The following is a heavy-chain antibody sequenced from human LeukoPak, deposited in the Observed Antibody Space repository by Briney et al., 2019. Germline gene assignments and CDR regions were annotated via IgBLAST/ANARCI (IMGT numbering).Heavy chain of an antibody. CDR2: IYYSGST. CDR3: TRVRLVRGVNHYYYYGMDV. Sequence: PSETLSLTCTVSGGSISSYYWSWVRQPPGKGLEWLGYIYYSGSTNYNPPLKSRVTISVDTSKNQFSLKLSSVTAADTAVYYCTRVRLVRGVNHYYYYGMDVWGQGTTVTVSS. D-gene: IGHD3-10*01. V-gene: IGHV4-59*01. J-gene: IGHJ6*02. CDR1: GGSISSYY.